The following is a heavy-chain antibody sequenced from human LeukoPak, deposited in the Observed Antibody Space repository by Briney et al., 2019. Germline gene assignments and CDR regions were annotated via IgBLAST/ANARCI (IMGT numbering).Heavy chain of an antibody. J-gene: IGHJ6*03. CDR1: GFTFSNYG. D-gene: IGHD3-10*01. CDR3: AKDGSRSREVFPYYYGSGRLQYMDV. V-gene: IGHV3-23*01. Sequence: PGGTLRLSCAASGFTFSNYGMSWVRQAPGKGLEWVSAISGSGGSTNYADSVKGRFTISRDNSKNTLYLQMNSLRDEDTAVFYCAKDGSRSREVFPYYYGSGRLQYMDVWGKGTTVIISS. CDR2: ISGSGGST.